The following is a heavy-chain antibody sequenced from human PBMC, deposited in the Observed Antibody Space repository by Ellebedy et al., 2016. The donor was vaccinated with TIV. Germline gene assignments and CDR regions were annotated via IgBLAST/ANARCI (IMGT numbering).Heavy chain of an antibody. V-gene: IGHV4-39*01. J-gene: IGHJ4*02. Sequence: GSLRLXCSVSGASISSSNYYWGWIRQPPGKGLEWIGSIYYSGSTYYNPSLKSRVTIFADTSKNEFSLKLSSVTAADTAVYFCARHGSNGWYVFFDHWGRGTLVTVSS. CDR3: ARHGSNGWYVFFDH. D-gene: IGHD6-19*01. CDR2: IYYSGST. CDR1: GASISSSNYY.